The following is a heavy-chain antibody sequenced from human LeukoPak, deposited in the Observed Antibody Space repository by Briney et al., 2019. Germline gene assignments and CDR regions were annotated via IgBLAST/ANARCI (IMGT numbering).Heavy chain of an antibody. J-gene: IGHJ4*02. CDR2: IKQDGSAA. CDR1: GFTFTRNQ. CDR3: VRDWGGYDRPFDY. V-gene: IGHV3-7*01. Sequence: GGSLRLSCAAAGFTFTRNQMSWVRQAPGKGLDWVATIKQDGSAAYYVDSVKGRFTISRDDANNSLYLQMNSLRAEDTAVYYCVRDWGGYDRPFDYWGQGTVVTVSS. D-gene: IGHD5-12*01.